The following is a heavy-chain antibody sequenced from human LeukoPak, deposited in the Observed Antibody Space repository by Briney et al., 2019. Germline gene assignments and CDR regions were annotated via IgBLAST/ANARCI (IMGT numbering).Heavy chain of an antibody. D-gene: IGHD5-18*01. Sequence: ASVKVSCKASGYTFTGYYMHWVRQAPGQGLEWMGRINPNSGGTNYVQKFQGRVTMTRDTSISTAYMELSRLRSDDTAVYSCARGRGYSYGYALKTTPEDDYWGQGTLVTVSS. J-gene: IGHJ4*02. CDR2: INPNSGGT. CDR1: GYTFTGYY. V-gene: IGHV1-2*06. CDR3: ARGRGYSYGYALKTTPEDDY.